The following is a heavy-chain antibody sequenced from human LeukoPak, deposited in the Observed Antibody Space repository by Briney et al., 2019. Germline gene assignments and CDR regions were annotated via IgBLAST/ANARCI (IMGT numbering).Heavy chain of an antibody. CDR3: ARDSSGYQ. Sequence: GGSLRLSCAASGFTFSDYYMSWIRQAPGKGLEWVANIKEDGSEKYYGDSVKGRFTISRDNAKNSLYLQMNSLRAEDTAVHYCARDSSGYQWGQGTLVTVSS. CDR1: GFTFSDYY. V-gene: IGHV3-7*01. J-gene: IGHJ4*02. CDR2: IKEDGSEK. D-gene: IGHD3-22*01.